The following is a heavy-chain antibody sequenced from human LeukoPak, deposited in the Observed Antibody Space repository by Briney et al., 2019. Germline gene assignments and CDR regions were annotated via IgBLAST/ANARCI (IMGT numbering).Heavy chain of an antibody. CDR1: GSTVSSNY. D-gene: IGHD3-16*02. CDR3: AGDTPTELRLGELSLYLGAFDI. J-gene: IGHJ3*02. V-gene: IGHV3-53*01. Sequence: GGSLRLSCAASGSTVSSNYMSWVRQAPGKGLEWVSVIYSGGSTYYADSVKGRFTISRDNSKNTLYLQMNSLRAEDTAVYYCAGDTPTELRLGELSLYLGAFDIWGQGTMVTVSS. CDR2: IYSGGST.